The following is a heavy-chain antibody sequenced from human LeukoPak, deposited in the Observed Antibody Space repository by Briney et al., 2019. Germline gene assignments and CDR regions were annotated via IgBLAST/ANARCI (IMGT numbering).Heavy chain of an antibody. V-gene: IGHV1-8*01. D-gene: IGHD3-22*01. CDR2: MNPNSGNT. J-gene: IGHJ4*02. CDR1: GYTFTSYD. Sequence: ASVKVSCKASGYTFTSYDINWVRQATGQGLEWMGWMNPNSGNTGYAQKFQGRVTMTRNTSISTAYMELSSLRSDDTAVYYCARDKYYYDSSGYYYVDYFDYWGQGTLVTVSS. CDR3: ARDKYYYDSSGYYYVDYFDY.